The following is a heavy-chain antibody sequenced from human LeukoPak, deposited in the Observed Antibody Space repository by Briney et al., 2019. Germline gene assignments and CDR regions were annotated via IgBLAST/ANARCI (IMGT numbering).Heavy chain of an antibody. CDR3: AKDPEGSYWYFDL. V-gene: IGHV3-30*04. J-gene: IGHJ2*01. CDR1: GFTFSSYA. CDR2: ISYDGNHK. Sequence: PGRSLRLSCAASGFTFSSYAMHWVRQAPGEGLEWVAVISYDGNHKYYADSVKGRFTISRDNSKNTLYLQMNSLRAEDTAVYYCAKDPEGSYWYFDLWGRGTLVTVSS.